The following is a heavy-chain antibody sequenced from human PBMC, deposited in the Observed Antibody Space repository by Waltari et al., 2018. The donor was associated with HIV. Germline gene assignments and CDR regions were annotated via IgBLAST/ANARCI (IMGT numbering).Heavy chain of an antibody. Sequence: VESGGGLVQPGGSLRLSCAASGFTVSSNYMSWVRQAPGKGLEWVSIIYSGGSTYYADSVKGRFTISRDNSKNTLYLQINSLRAEDTAVYYCARDHGSGGTWAFDIWGQGTMVTVSS. CDR3: ARDHGSGGTWAFDI. CDR1: GFTVSSNY. V-gene: IGHV3-66*02. D-gene: IGHD6-19*01. CDR2: IYSGGST. J-gene: IGHJ3*02.